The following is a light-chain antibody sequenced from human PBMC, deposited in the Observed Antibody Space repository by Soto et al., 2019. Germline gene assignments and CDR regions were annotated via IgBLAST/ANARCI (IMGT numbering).Light chain of an antibody. CDR3: AAWDASLNGYV. Sequence: QSVLTQPPSASGTPGQKGTISCSGSSSHIGSKTVNWYQQLPGTAPKLLIFINNQRPSRVPDRFSGSKSGTSASLAISGLQSDDEADYYCAAWDASLNGYVFGTGTKVTVL. CDR1: SSHIGSKT. V-gene: IGLV1-44*01. J-gene: IGLJ1*01. CDR2: INN.